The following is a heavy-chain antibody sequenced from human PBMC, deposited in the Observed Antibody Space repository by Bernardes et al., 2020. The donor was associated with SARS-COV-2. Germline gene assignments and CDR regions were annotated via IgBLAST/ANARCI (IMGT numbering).Heavy chain of an antibody. CDR2: INHSGST. CDR3: ARSCTRPIKIVVVPAARRGYYYYMDV. D-gene: IGHD2-2*01. V-gene: IGHV4-34*01. J-gene: IGHJ6*03. CDR1: GGSFSGYY. Sequence: TLSLTCAVYGGSFSGYYWSWIRQPPGKGLEWIGEINHSGSTNYNPSLKSRVTISVDTSKNQFSLKLSSVTAADTAVYYCARSCTRPIKIVVVPAARRGYYYYMDVWGKGTTVTVSS.